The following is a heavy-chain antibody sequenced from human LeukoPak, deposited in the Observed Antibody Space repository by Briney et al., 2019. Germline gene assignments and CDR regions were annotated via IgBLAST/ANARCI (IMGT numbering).Heavy chain of an antibody. CDR2: IIPIFGTA. D-gene: IGHD6-13*01. J-gene: IGHJ5*02. CDR3: ARGSTAAGTGWFDP. CDR1: GGTFSSYA. Sequence: GASVKVSCKASGGTFSSYAISWVRQAPGQGLEWMGGIIPIFGTANYAQKFQGRVTITADKSTSTAYMELSSLRPEDTAVYYCARGSTAAGTGWFDPWGQGTLVTVSS. V-gene: IGHV1-69*06.